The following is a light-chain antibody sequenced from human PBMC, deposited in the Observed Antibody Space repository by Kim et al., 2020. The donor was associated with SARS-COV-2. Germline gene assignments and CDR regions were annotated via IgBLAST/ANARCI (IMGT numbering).Light chain of an antibody. CDR1: SLRSYY. CDR2: GKN. V-gene: IGLV3-19*01. J-gene: IGLJ2*01. CDR3: NSRDSNDNVV. Sequence: AWGQTVRNTCQGDSLRSYYAPWYQHKPAQAPVLVIYGKNNRPSGIPDRFSGSSSGNTASLTITGTQAGDEADYYCNSRDSNDNVVFGGGTQLTVL.